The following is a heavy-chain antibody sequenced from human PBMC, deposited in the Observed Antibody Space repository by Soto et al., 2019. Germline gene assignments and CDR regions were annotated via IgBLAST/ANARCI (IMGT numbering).Heavy chain of an antibody. CDR3: ARDSSAYVGFEAQGDFDY. J-gene: IGHJ4*02. Sequence: QVQLVQSGAEVKKPGASVKVSCKASGYAFTSYYMHWVRQAPGQGLEWMGIINPSGGSTSYAQKFQGRVTMTRDTSTSTVYMELSSLRSEDTAVYYCARDSSAYVGFEAQGDFDYWGQGTLVTVSS. CDR2: INPSGGST. CDR1: GYAFTSYY. D-gene: IGHD3-22*01. V-gene: IGHV1-46*01.